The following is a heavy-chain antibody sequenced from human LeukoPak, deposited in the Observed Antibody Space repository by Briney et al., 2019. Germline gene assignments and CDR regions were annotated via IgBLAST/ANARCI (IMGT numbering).Heavy chain of an antibody. V-gene: IGHV1-8*01. CDR2: MNPNSGNT. D-gene: IGHD6-13*01. Sequence: ASVKVSCKASGYTFTSYDINWVRQAIGQGLEWMGWMNPNSGNTGYAQKFQGRVTMTRNTSISTAYMELSSLRSEDTAVYYCASTTRIIAAAGTRRRSGYYYYGMDVWGQGTTVTVSS. CDR3: ASTTRIIAAAGTRRRSGYYYYGMDV. CDR1: GYTFTSYD. J-gene: IGHJ6*02.